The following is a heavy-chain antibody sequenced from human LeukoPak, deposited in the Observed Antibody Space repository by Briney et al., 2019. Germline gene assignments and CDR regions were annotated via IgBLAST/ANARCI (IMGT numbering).Heavy chain of an antibody. CDR3: AKGGGSGSYDAFDT. D-gene: IGHD1-26*01. CDR1: RFTFSGYG. Sequence: PGGSLRLSCAASRFTFSGYGMNWVRQAPGRGLEWVSYISSTSITIYYADSVKGRFTISRDNAKNSLYLQMNSLRAEDTAVYYCAKGGGSGSYDAFDTWGQGTMVTVSS. V-gene: IGHV3-48*01. CDR2: ISSTSITI. J-gene: IGHJ3*02.